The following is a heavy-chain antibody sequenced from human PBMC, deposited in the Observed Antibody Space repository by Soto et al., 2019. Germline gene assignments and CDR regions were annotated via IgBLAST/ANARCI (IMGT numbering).Heavy chain of an antibody. J-gene: IGHJ4*02. CDR1: GGSVNTAPYY. V-gene: IGHV4-61*01. CDR2: IYYSGSA. D-gene: IGHD3-22*01. CDR3: ARDHHSLYDTSGYYPYFDY. Sequence: SETLSLTCTASGGSVNTAPYYWSWIRQPPGKGLEWIGYIYYSGSANYNPSLKSRVSISLDTSKNQFSLNLSSVTAADTAVYYCARDHHSLYDTSGYYPYFDYWGQGTLVTVSS.